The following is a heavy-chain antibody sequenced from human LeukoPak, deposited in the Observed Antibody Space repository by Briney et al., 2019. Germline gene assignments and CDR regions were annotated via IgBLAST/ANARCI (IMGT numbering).Heavy chain of an antibody. CDR3: AKVQSSNYYYYGMDV. V-gene: IGHV3-48*02. D-gene: IGHD2-21*01. Sequence: GGSLRLSCAASGFIFSNYSMNWVRQAPGKGLEWVSWISSTSNTIYYADSVKGRFTISRDNAKNSLDLQMNSLRDEDTAVYYCAKVQSSNYYYYGMDVWGQGTTVTVSS. CDR2: ISSTSNTI. J-gene: IGHJ6*02. CDR1: GFIFSNYS.